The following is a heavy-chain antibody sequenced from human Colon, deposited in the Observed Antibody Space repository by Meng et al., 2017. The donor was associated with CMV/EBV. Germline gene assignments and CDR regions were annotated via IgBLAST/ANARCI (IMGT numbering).Heavy chain of an antibody. J-gene: IGHJ4*02. Sequence: SETLSLTCTVSGGSFSSTSYHWGWDRQSPGKGLEWVGSISYTGSTYYNPSLESRLTISVDRSKNQFSLRLTTATAADAAVYYCVRVDTMTTFLLDSWGQGTLVTVSS. CDR1: GGSFSSTSYH. V-gene: IGHV4-39*07. CDR2: ISYTGST. CDR3: VRVDTMTTFLLDS. D-gene: IGHD4-11*01.